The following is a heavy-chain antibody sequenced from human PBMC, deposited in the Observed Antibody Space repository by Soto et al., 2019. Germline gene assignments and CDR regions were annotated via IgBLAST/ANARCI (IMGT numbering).Heavy chain of an antibody. CDR3: ARGSDFYFGSGNLDY. J-gene: IGHJ4*02. D-gene: IGHD3-10*01. CDR2: ISFDESKE. CDR1: AFTFNFYS. V-gene: IGHV3-30-3*01. Sequence: QVQLVESGGGVVQPGRSLRLSCAASAFTFNFYSMHWVRQAPGKGLEWVAVISFDESKEFYADSVKGRFTISRDNSNNTLYLQMNSLGAEDTAVYYCARGSDFYFGSGNLDYWGQGSLVTVSS.